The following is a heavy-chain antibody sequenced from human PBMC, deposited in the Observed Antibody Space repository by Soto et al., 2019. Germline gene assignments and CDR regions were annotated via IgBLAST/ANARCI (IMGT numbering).Heavy chain of an antibody. Sequence: GGSLRLSCAASGFTVSSNYMSWVRQAPGKGLEWLSGINVGSGSTSYADSVRGRFTTSRDNSKNTVFLQMNSLRAEDTAIYYCAKDREAPIHWGQGTLVTVSS. V-gene: IGHV3-23*01. CDR3: AKDREAPIH. CDR1: GFTVSSNY. CDR2: INVGSGST. J-gene: IGHJ4*02.